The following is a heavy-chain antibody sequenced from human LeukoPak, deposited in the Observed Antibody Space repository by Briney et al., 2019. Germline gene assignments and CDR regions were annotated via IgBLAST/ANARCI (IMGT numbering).Heavy chain of an antibody. Sequence: GESLKISCKGSGYNFTSNWIGWVRQMPGKGLEWMGIIYPGDSDTRYSPSFQGQVTISADKSISTAYLQWSSLKASDTAMYYCARGYYDFWDLKPGGFDYWGQGTLVTVSS. V-gene: IGHV5-51*01. J-gene: IGHJ4*02. D-gene: IGHD3-3*01. CDR1: GYNFTSNW. CDR3: ARGYYDFWDLKPGGFDY. CDR2: IYPGDSDT.